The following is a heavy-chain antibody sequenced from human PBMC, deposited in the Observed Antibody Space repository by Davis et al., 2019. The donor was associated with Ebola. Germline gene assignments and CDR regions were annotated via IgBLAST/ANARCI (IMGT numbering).Heavy chain of an antibody. CDR2: IYYSGST. D-gene: IGHD3-3*02. CDR3: ARLTLASVPDIVDH. Sequence: MPSETLSLTCTVSGGSISSSSYYWGWIRQPPGKGLEWIGSIYYSGSTYYNPSLKSRVTISVDTSKNQFSLKVNSVTAADTAVYYCARLTLASVPDIVDHWGQGSLVTVSP. V-gene: IGHV4-39*01. CDR1: GGSISSSSYY. J-gene: IGHJ4*02.